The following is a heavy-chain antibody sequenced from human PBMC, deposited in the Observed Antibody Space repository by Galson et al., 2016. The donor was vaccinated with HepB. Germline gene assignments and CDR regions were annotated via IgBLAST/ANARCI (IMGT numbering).Heavy chain of an antibody. V-gene: IGHV3-7*01. Sequence: SLRLSCAVSGFDFSSYSMNWVRRAPGKGLEWLANIKEDGSYIHVVDSVKGRFTISRDNGKKSLYLQMRSLRADDTAVYYCAREVPGALVALDVWGQGTMVTVSS. CDR2: IKEDGSYI. CDR1: GFDFSSYS. J-gene: IGHJ3*01. CDR3: AREVPGALVALDV. D-gene: IGHD3-10*01.